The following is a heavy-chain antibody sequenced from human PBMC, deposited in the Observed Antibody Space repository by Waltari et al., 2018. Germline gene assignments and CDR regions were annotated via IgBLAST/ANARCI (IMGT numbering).Heavy chain of an antibody. D-gene: IGHD3-3*01. CDR2: IKRDGSEK. V-gene: IGHV3-7*01. CDR3: AIGFGGGGY. Sequence: EVQLEESGGGLVQPGGSLRLSCTASGFSFSTNWMSWVRQAPGKGLEWVANIKRDGSEKHYVDSVKGRFSISRDNPKNSLSLEMSSLRVEDTAVYFCAIGFGGGGYWGQGTLVSVSS. CDR1: GFSFSTNW. J-gene: IGHJ4*02.